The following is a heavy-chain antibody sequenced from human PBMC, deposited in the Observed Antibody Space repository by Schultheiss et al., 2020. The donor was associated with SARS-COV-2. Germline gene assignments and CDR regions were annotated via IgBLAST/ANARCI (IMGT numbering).Heavy chain of an antibody. J-gene: IGHJ4*02. Sequence: GESLKISCKGSGYSFTTYWIGWVRQAPGKGLEWVAVIWYDGSNKYYADSVKGRFTISRDNSKNTLYLQMNSLRAEDTAVYYCVTEYYNYGFNYWGQGTLVTVSS. CDR2: IWYDGSNK. CDR3: VTEYYNYGFNY. V-gene: IGHV3-33*01. D-gene: IGHD5-18*01. CDR1: GYSFTTYW.